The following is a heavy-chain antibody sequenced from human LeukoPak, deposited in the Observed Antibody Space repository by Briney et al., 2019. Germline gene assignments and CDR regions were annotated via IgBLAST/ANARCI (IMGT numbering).Heavy chain of an antibody. D-gene: IGHD6-6*01. J-gene: IGHJ4*02. CDR3: ARHTGIAARRVGFDY. Sequence: PSETLSLTCAVYGGSFSGYYWSWIRQPPGKGLEWIGEINHSGSTNYNPSLKSRVTISVDTSKNQFSLKLSSVTAADTAVYYCARHTGIAARRVGFDYWGQGTLATVSS. CDR2: INHSGST. CDR1: GGSFSGYY. V-gene: IGHV4-34*01.